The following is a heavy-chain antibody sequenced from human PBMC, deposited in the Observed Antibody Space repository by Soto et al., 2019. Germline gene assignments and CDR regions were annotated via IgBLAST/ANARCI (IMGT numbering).Heavy chain of an antibody. CDR1: GDSVASHNST. Sequence: PAQTLSLTCAISGDSVASHNSTWNWIRQSPSRGLEWLGRTYSRSKWYSDYALSVRGRITINPDTSMNQFSLQLNSVTPEDTAVYYCARAVEYSDDFGGSYTEAFYIWGQGTMVTV. CDR3: ARAVEYSDDFGGSYTEAFYI. J-gene: IGHJ3*02. CDR2: TYSRSKWYS. D-gene: IGHD3-16*01. V-gene: IGHV6-1*01.